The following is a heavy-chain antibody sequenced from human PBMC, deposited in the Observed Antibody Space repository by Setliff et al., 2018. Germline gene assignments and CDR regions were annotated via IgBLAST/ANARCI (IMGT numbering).Heavy chain of an antibody. CDR2: ISAFNGNT. V-gene: IGHV1-18*01. CDR1: GYTFTSYG. CDR3: ARELRPGPQAKYYYDSSGYSPFDI. J-gene: IGHJ3*02. Sequence: ASVKVSCKASGYTFTSYGISWVRQAPGQGLEWMGWISAFNGNTNYAQKLQGRVTMTTGTSTSTAYMELRSLRSDDTAVYYCARELRPGPQAKYYYDSSGYSPFDIWGQGTMVTVSS. D-gene: IGHD3-22*01.